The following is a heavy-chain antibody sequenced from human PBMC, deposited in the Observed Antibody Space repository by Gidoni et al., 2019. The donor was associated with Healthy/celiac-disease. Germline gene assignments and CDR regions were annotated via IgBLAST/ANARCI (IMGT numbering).Heavy chain of an antibody. Sequence: VQLVESGGGLVKPGGCLRLSCAASGFTFSSYSMNWVRQAPGKGLEWVSSISSSSSYIYYADSVKGRFTISRDNAKNSLYLQMNSLRAEDTAVYYCARDLGIAVVEHPVGVVDYWGQGTLVTVSS. J-gene: IGHJ4*02. CDR3: ARDLGIAVVEHPVGVVDY. D-gene: IGHD6-19*01. CDR2: ISSSSSYI. CDR1: GFTFSSYS. V-gene: IGHV3-21*01.